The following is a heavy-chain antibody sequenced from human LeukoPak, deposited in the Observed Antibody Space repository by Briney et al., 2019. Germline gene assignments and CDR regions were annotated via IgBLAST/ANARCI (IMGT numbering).Heavy chain of an antibody. D-gene: IGHD5-18*01. CDR3: ALWHSYGRHYLDY. V-gene: IGHV1-18*01. Sequence: ASVKVSCKASGYTFTSCGIIWVRQAPGQGLEWMGWISAYNGNTNFAQKLQGRVTMTTDTSTSTAYMELRSLRSDDTAVYYCALWHSYGRHYLDYWGQGTLVTVSS. CDR1: GYTFTSCG. CDR2: ISAYNGNT. J-gene: IGHJ4*02.